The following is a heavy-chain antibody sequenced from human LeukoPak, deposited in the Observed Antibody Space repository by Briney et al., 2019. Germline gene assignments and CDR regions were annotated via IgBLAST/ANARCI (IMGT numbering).Heavy chain of an antibody. D-gene: IGHD6-19*01. J-gene: IGHJ2*01. CDR2: TYYRGST. V-gene: IGHV4-59*08. CDR3: ARAFARFQWLHL. CDR1: GDSISSDY. Sequence: SETLSLTCTVSGDSISSDYWSWIRQPAGRGLEWIGHTYYRGSTDYNPSLKSRVTISVDTSKNHFSLKLSSVTAADTAVYYCARAFARFQWLHLWGRGTLVTVSS.